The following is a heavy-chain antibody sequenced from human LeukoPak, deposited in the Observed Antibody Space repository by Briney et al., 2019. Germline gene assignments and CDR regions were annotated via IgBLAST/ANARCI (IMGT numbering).Heavy chain of an antibody. CDR2: IWYDGSNK. CDR3: ARDLLSDIVVVPAAMGD. CDR1: GFTFSSYS. J-gene: IGHJ4*02. V-gene: IGHV3-33*08. Sequence: GGSLRLSRAASGFTFSSYSMNWVRQAPGKGLEWVAVIWYDGSNKYYADSVKGRFTISRDNSKNTLYLQMNSLRAEDTAVYYCARDLLSDIVVVPAAMGDWGQGTLVTVSS. D-gene: IGHD2-2*01.